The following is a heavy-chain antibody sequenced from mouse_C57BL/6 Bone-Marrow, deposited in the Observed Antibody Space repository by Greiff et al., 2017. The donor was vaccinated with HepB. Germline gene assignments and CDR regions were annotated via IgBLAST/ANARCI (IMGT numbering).Heavy chain of an antibody. V-gene: IGHV5-12*01. CDR1: GFTFSDYY. CDR2: ISNGGGST. J-gene: IGHJ2*01. Sequence: VQLKESGGGLVQPGGSLKLSCAASGFTFSDYYMYWVRQTPEKRLEWVAYISNGGGSTYYPDTVKGRCTISRDNAKNTLYLQMSRLKSEDTAMYYCARHGYYFDYWGQGTTLTVSS. CDR3: ARHGYYFDY.